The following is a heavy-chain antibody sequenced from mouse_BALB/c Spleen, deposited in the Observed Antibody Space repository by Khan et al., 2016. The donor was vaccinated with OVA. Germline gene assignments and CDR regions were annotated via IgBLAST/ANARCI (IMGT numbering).Heavy chain of an antibody. CDR1: GYSFTGYF. J-gene: IGHJ2*01. CDR3: TRIYRSDFDY. CDR2: INPHIGET. Sequence: EVELVESGPELVRPGASVKISCKASGYSFTGYFMNWVMQSHGKSLEWIGRINPHIGETFYNQRFKDKATLTADESSNTAHMELRSLASEDSAVYYCTRIYRSDFDYWGQGTTLTVSS. D-gene: IGHD1-1*01. V-gene: IGHV1-20*02.